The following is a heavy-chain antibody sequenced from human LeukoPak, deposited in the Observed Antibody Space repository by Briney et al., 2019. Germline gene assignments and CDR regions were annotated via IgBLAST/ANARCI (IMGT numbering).Heavy chain of an antibody. Sequence: GGSPRLSCAASGFTFSSYAMSWVRQAPGKGLEWGSAISGSGGSTYYADSVKGRFTISRDNSKNTLYLQMNSLRAEDTAVYYCAKAGAVVVVAAKFFDYWGQGTLVTVSS. CDR1: GFTFSSYA. J-gene: IGHJ4*02. CDR2: ISGSGGST. V-gene: IGHV3-23*01. D-gene: IGHD2-15*01. CDR3: AKAGAVVVVAAKFFDY.